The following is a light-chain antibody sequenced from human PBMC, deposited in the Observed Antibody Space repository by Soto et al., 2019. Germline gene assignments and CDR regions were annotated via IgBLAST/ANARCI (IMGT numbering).Light chain of an antibody. V-gene: IGLV1-47*01. Sequence: QSVLTQTPSVSGTPGQRVNISCSGSNSNIGRNYVYWYHQFPGTAPKLLIYRDNERPSGVPDRFSGSKSGTSASLAISGLRSGDEADYHCATWDDSLGGPVFGGGTKLTVL. CDR3: ATWDDSLGGPV. CDR1: NSNIGRNY. CDR2: RDN. J-gene: IGLJ2*01.